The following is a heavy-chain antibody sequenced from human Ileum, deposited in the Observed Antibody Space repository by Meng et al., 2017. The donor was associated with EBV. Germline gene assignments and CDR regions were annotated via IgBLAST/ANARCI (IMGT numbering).Heavy chain of an antibody. J-gene: IGHJ4*02. CDR1: GYSISSTNW. CDR2: IYYSGST. V-gene: IGHV4-28*01. Sequence: TPSTPSTLTCAVSGYSISSTNWWGWIRQPTGKGLGWIGYIYYSGSTSSNPSLQSRVTMSVDTYKNQFSLNLNSVTAVDTAVYYCAKNVPGTSAYYDWGQGTLVTVSS. CDR3: AKNVPGTSAYYD. D-gene: IGHD3-22*01.